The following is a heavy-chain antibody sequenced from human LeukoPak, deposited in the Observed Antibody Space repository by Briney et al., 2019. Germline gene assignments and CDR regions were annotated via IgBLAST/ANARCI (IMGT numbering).Heavy chain of an antibody. V-gene: IGHV1-18*01. Sequence: ASVKVSCKASGYTFTSYGISWVRQAPGQGLEWMGWISAYNGNTNYAQKLQGRVTMTTDTSTSTAYMELRSLRSDDTAVYYCARLPAMVSYYYMDVWGKGTTVTVSS. CDR1: GYTFTSYG. CDR3: ARLPAMVSYYYMDV. J-gene: IGHJ6*03. CDR2: ISAYNGNT. D-gene: IGHD5-18*01.